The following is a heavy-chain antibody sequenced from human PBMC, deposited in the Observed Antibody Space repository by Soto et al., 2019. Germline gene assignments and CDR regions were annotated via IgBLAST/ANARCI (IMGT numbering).Heavy chain of an antibody. J-gene: IGHJ4*02. CDR3: ASDSPPVHY. V-gene: IGHV1-18*04. Sequence: QVQLVQSGAEVKKPGASVKVSCKASGYTFTNYGISWERQAPGQGLEWMGRISAYNGNTNYAQKLQGRVTITPDTSTSTVYMELRSLRSDDTAVYYCASDSPPVHYWGQGTLVTVS. CDR2: ISAYNGNT. D-gene: IGHD6-6*01. CDR1: GYTFTNYG.